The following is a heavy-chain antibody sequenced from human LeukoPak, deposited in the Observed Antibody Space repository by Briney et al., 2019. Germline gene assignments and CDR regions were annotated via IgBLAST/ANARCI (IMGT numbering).Heavy chain of an antibody. Sequence: PGGSLRLSCAASGFIVSSDYMSWVRQAPGKGLEWVCRIKSKADGGTIDYAAPVKGRFTISRDDSKNTLYLQMNSLKSEDTAVYYCTTSSSNWGQGTLVTVSS. J-gene: IGHJ4*02. CDR1: GFIVSSDY. CDR2: IKSKADGGTI. CDR3: TTSSSN. V-gene: IGHV3-15*01.